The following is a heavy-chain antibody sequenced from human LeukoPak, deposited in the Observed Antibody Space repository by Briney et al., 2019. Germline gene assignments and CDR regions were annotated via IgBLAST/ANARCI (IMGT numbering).Heavy chain of an antibody. CDR1: GFTFSSYW. D-gene: IGHD6-19*01. J-gene: IGHJ4*02. Sequence: GGSLRLSCAASGFTFSSYWMSWVRQAPGKGLEWVANINQHGSEKYYVDSVKGRFTISRDNAKNSLYLQMNSLRVEDMAVYYCAREEAVAAFDYWGQGTLVTVPS. CDR3: AREEAVAAFDY. CDR2: INQHGSEK. V-gene: IGHV3-7*03.